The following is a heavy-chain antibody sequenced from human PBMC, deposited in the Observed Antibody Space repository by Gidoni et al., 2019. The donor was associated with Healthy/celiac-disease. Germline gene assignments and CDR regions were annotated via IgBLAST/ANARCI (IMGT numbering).Heavy chain of an antibody. Sequence: QVQLQESGPGLVKPSETLSLTCTVSGGSVSSGSYYWSWIRQPPGKGLEWIGYIYYSGSTNYNPSLKSRVTISVDTSKNQFSLKLSSVTAADTAVYYCARWARAAAIQGSDYPFDYWGQGTLVTVSS. V-gene: IGHV4-61*01. CDR1: GGSVSSGSYY. CDR2: IYYSGST. CDR3: ARWARAAAIQGSDYPFDY. D-gene: IGHD2-2*02. J-gene: IGHJ4*02.